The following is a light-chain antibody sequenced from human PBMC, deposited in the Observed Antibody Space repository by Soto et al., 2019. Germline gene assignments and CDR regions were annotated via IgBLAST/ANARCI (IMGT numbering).Light chain of an antibody. J-gene: IGLJ2*01. CDR1: TSDVGGYNH. V-gene: IGLV2-14*01. CDR2: DVT. CDR3: SSYTNSNSLV. Sequence: QSVLTQPASVSGSPGQSITISCTGTTSDVGGYNHVSWYQQHPGKAPKLMIYDVTYRPSGVSNRFSGSKSGNTASLTISGLQAEDEADYYCSSYTNSNSLVFGGGTKLTVL.